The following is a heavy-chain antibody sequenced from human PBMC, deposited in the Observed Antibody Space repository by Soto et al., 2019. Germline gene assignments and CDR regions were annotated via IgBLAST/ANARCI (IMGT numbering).Heavy chain of an antibody. CDR3: ARENYYGSGSYYTPYYYYYMDV. CDR1: GGSISSGGYY. Sequence: SETLSLTCTVSGGSISSGGYYWSWIRQHPGKGLEWIGCIYYSGSTYYNPSLKSRVTISVDTSKNQFSLKLSSVTAADTAVYYCARENYYGSGSYYTPYYYYYMDVWGKGTTVTVSS. CDR2: IYYSGST. J-gene: IGHJ6*03. D-gene: IGHD3-10*01. V-gene: IGHV4-31*03.